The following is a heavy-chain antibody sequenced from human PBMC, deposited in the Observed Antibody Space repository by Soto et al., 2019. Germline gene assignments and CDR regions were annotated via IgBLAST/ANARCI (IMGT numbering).Heavy chain of an antibody. J-gene: IGHJ6*02. D-gene: IGHD3-10*01. CDR3: ARGLGPLRGGMDV. V-gene: IGHV3-30-3*01. CDR1: GFTFSSYA. CDR2: ISYDGSNK. Sequence: QVQLVESGGGVVQPGRSLRLSCAASGFTFSSYAMHWVRQAPGKGLEWVAVISYDGSNKYYADSVKGRFTISRDNSKNTLYLQMNSLRAEDTAVYYCARGLGPLRGGMDVWGQGTTVTVSS.